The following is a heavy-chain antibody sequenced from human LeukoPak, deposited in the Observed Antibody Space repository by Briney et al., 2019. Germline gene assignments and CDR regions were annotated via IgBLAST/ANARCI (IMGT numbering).Heavy chain of an antibody. CDR2: INPNSGGT. CDR1: GYTFTGYY. V-gene: IGHV1-2*02. D-gene: IGHD6-19*01. Sequence: ASVKVSCKASGYTFTGYYMHWVRQAPGQGLEWMGWINPNSGGTNYAQKFQGRVTMTRDTSISTAYMELSRLRSDDTAVYYCARDVSIAVAASDYWGQGILVTVSS. J-gene: IGHJ4*02. CDR3: ARDVSIAVAASDY.